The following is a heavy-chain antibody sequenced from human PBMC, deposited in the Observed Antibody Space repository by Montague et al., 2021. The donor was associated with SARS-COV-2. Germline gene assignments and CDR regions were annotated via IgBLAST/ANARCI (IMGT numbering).Heavy chain of an antibody. CDR1: GGSISSSNYY. CDR3: ARRGRKLLPVATTIGGFDI. Sequence: SETLSLTCTVSGGSISSSNYYWDWIRQPPGKGREWIGSIYDSGSTYYNPSLQSRVTISVNTSKNHFSLKLIAVTAADTAVYYCARRGRKLLPVATTIGGFDIWGQGTMVTVSS. D-gene: IGHD4-17*01. V-gene: IGHV4-39*02. J-gene: IGHJ3*02. CDR2: IYDSGST.